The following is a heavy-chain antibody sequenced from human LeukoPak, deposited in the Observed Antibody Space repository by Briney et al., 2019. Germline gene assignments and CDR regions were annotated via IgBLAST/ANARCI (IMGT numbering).Heavy chain of an antibody. V-gene: IGHV3-30*02. Sequence: PGGSLRLSCAASGFTFSSYGMHWVRQAPGKGLEWVAFIRYDGSNKYYADSVKGRFTISRDNSKNTLYLQMNSLRAEDTAVYYCAKDGALLRWPVYYFDYWGQGTLVTVSS. CDR1: GFTFSSYG. J-gene: IGHJ4*02. CDR2: IRYDGSNK. CDR3: AKDGALLRWPVYYFDY. D-gene: IGHD4-23*01.